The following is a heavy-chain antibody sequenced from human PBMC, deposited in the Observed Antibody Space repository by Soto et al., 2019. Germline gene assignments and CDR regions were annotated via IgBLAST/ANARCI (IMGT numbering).Heavy chain of an antibody. D-gene: IGHD5-12*01. V-gene: IGHV6-1*01. CDR3: VRLIGNSWLDF. CDR1: GGSVSSSSVT. CDR2: TYYRSKWYN. J-gene: IGHJ5*01. Sequence: SQTLSLTCAISGGSVSSSSVTWSWSRQSPSGGVEGVGRTYYRSKWYNDDAESAKSRITITPDTSKNQFSLHLNSVPPEDTAVYYCVRLIGNSWLDFWGQGTLVTVSS.